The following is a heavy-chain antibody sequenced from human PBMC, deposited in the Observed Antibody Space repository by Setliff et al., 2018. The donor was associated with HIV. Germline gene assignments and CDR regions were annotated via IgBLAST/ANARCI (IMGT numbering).Heavy chain of an antibody. D-gene: IGHD3-22*01. CDR3: ARGRNYDSSGYGDYYYYMDV. J-gene: IGHJ6*03. V-gene: IGHV1-69*13. Sequence: SVKVSCKASGGTFSSYPISWVRQAPGQGLEWMGGVIPIFGTTHYAQKFQGRVTVTADESTSTAYMQLSSLRSDDTAVYYCARGRNYDSSGYGDYYYYMDVWGKGTTVTVSS. CDR1: GGTFSSYP. CDR2: VIPIFGTT.